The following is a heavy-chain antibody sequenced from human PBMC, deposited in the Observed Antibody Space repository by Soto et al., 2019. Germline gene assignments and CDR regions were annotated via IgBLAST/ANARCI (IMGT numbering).Heavy chain of an antibody. CDR1: GFTFSSYA. CDR2: ISYDGSNK. V-gene: IGHV3-30-3*01. CDR3: ARELPVTMVRGVIDY. J-gene: IGHJ4*02. D-gene: IGHD3-10*01. Sequence: PGGSLRLSCAASGFTFSSYAMHWVRQAPGKGLKWVAVISYDGSNKYYADSMKGRFTISRDNSKNTLYLQMNSLRAEDTAVYYCARELPVTMVRGVIDYWGQGTLVTVSS.